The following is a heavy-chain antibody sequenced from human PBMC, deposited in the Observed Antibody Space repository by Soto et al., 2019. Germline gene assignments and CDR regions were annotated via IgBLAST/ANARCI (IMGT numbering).Heavy chain of an antibody. CDR1: GFSLSTSGVG. CDR2: IYWDDDK. V-gene: IGHV2-5*02. Sequence: QITLKESGPTLVKPTQTLTLTCTFSGFSLSTSGVGVGWIRQPPGKALEWLALIYWDDDKRYSPSLKSRLTITKAPXXXPXXLTMTNMDPVDTATYYCAHRPSYCSGGSCYSGFDYWGQGTLVTVSS. CDR3: AHRPSYCSGGSCYSGFDY. J-gene: IGHJ4*02. D-gene: IGHD2-15*01.